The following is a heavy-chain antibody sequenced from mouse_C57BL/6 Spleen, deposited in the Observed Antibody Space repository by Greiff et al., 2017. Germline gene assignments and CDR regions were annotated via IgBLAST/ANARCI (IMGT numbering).Heavy chain of an antibody. D-gene: IGHD2-2*01. CDR2: IDPETGGT. CDR1: GYTFTDYE. CDR3: TRSYGYDPAWFAY. V-gene: IGHV1-15*01. Sequence: QVQLQQSGAELVRPGASVTLSCKASGYTFTDYEMHWVKQTPVHGLAWIGAIDPETGGTAYNQKFKGKAILTADKSSSTAYMELRSLTSEDSAVYYCTRSYGYDPAWFAYWGQGTLVTVSA. J-gene: IGHJ3*01.